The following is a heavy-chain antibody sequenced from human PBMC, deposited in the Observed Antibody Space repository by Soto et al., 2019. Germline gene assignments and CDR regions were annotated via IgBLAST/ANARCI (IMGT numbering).Heavy chain of an antibody. CDR2: IYWNDDK. CDR3: AHKLRYFDTLAV. Sequence: QITLEESAPTLVRPTQTLTLSCIFSGFSLSTGGVAVGWIRQPPGKDLEWLALIYWNDDKLYSPSLKTRPTVTKDTSKNQVVLTMTNVDPVDTATYYCAHKLRYFDTLAVWGRGTTVTVSS. V-gene: IGHV2-5*01. J-gene: IGHJ6*01. D-gene: IGHD3-9*01. CDR1: GFSLSTGGVA.